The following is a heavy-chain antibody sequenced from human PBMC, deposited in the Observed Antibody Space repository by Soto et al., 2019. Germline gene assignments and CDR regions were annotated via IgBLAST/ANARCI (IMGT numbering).Heavy chain of an antibody. V-gene: IGHV3-23*01. CDR3: ARDTRKGTSHSDY. CDR1: GFTFSTYD. CDR2: ITGGSRST. Sequence: GGSLRLSCAASGFTFSTYDMSWVRQAPEKGLEWISAITGGSRSTYYAESVKGRFTISRDNSKNTLSLQMNSLRAEDTAVYYCARDTRKGTSHSDYWGQGTRVTVSS. D-gene: IGHD2-2*01. J-gene: IGHJ4*02.